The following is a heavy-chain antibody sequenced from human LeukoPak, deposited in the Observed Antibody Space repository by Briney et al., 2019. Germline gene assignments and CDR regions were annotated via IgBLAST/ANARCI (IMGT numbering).Heavy chain of an antibody. V-gene: IGHV1-2*02. J-gene: IGHJ4*02. CDR3: ARDFVASAVIAAAGHLDY. Sequence: ASVKVSCKASGYTFTGHYMHWVRQAPGQGLEWMGWINPISGDTNYAQKFQGRVTVTRDTSISTAYMELSRLRSDDTAVYYCARDFVASAVIAAAGHLDYWGQGTLVTVSS. CDR1: GYTFTGHY. D-gene: IGHD6-13*01. CDR2: INPISGDT.